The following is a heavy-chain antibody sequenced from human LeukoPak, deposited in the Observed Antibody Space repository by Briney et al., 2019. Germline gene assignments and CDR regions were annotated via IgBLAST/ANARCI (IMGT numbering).Heavy chain of an antibody. CDR2: IYYSGST. J-gene: IGHJ4*02. CDR3: ARARLYCSSTSCYVDYFDY. D-gene: IGHD2-2*01. Sequence: PSETLSLTCAVSGGSISSSNWWSWIRQPPGKGLEWIGYIYYSGSTNYNPSLKSRVTISVDTSKNQFSLKLSSVTAADTAVYYCARARLYCSSTSCYVDYFDYWGQGTLVTVSS. V-gene: IGHV4-61*01. CDR1: GGSISSSNW.